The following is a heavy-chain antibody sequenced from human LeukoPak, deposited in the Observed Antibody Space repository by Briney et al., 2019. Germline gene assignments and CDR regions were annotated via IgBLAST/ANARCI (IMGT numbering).Heavy chain of an antibody. D-gene: IGHD3-22*01. CDR2: IYHSGST. CDR3: ATGSGYYYSSAFDI. V-gene: IGHV4-4*02. CDR1: GGSISSSNW. J-gene: IGHJ3*02. Sequence: SETLSLTCAASGGSISSSNWWSWVRQPPGKGLEWIGEIYHSGSTNYNPSLKSRVTISVDKSKNQFSLKLSSVTAADTAVYYCATGSGYYYSSAFDIWGQGTMVTVSS.